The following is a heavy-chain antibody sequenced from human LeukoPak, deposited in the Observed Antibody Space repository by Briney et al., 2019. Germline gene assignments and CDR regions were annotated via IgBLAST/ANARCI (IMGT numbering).Heavy chain of an antibody. V-gene: IGHV3-30*04. D-gene: IGHD5-24*01. CDR1: GFTFSSYA. Sequence: GGSLRLSCAASGFTFSSYAMHWVRQAPGKGLEWVAVISYDGSNKYYADSVKGRFTISRDNSKNTLYLQMNSLRAEDTAVYYCARDSRDFRDFQHWGQGTLVTVSS. CDR3: ARDSRDFRDFQH. CDR2: ISYDGSNK. J-gene: IGHJ1*01.